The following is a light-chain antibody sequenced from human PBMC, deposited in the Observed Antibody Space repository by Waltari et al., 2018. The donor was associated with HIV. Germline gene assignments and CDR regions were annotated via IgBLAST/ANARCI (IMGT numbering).Light chain of an antibody. J-gene: IGLJ3*02. CDR3: SAHATGSTSLWV. CDR1: SSDIVLYNS. Sequence: QSALTQPASVSGSPGQSITIPCTGTSSDIVLYNSVSWYQLHPGKAPQLVIYAFTNRPSGSSTRFAGSKSDNTSSLTISRLQAEDEADYYCSAHATGSTSLWVFGGGTTLTVL. CDR2: AFT. V-gene: IGLV2-14*03.